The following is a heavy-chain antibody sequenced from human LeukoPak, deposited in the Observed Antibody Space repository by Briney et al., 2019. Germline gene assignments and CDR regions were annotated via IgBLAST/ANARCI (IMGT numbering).Heavy chain of an antibody. V-gene: IGHV1-8*01. CDR3: ATMAYYDFLSGYTMPIDY. D-gene: IGHD3-3*01. J-gene: IGHJ4*02. CDR1: GYTFTSYD. CDR2: MNPNSGNT. Sequence: ASVKVSCKASGYTFTSYDINWVRQATGQGLEWMGWMNPNSGNTGYAQKFQGRVTMTRNTSISTAYMELSSLRSEDTAVYYCATMAYYDFLSGYTMPIDYWGQGTLVTVSS.